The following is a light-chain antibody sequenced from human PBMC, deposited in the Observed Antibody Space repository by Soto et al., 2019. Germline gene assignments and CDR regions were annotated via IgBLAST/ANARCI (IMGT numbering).Light chain of an antibody. CDR1: SIDVGSYNL. CDR2: EVS. CDR3: CSYAGSSTS. J-gene: IGLJ1*01. Sequence: QSVLTQPASVSGSPGQSITISCTGTSIDVGSYNLVSWYQQHPGKAPKLMIYEVSKRPSGVSNRFSGSKSGNTASLTISGLQAEDEADYYSCSYAGSSTSFGTGTKVTVL. V-gene: IGLV2-23*02.